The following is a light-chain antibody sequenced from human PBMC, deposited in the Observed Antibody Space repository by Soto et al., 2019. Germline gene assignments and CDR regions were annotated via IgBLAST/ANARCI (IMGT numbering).Light chain of an antibody. V-gene: IGKV3-15*01. CDR3: QQYGSSQT. CDR2: GAS. Sequence: EIVMTQSPATLSVSTGERATLSCRASQSVRSNLAWYQQKRGQAPRLLIYGASTRATGIPARFSGSGSGTEFSLTISSLQSEDFAVYYCQQYGSSQTLGQGTKVDIK. J-gene: IGKJ1*01. CDR1: QSVRSN.